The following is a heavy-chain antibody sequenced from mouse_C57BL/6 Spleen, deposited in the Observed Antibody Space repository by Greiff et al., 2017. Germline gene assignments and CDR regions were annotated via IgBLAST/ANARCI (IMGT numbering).Heavy chain of an antibody. CDR1: GYTFTSYW. D-gene: IGHD2-2*01. CDR2: IDPSDSET. Sequence: QVQLQQSGAELVRPGSSVKLSCKASGYTFTSYWMHWVKQRPIQGLEWIGNIDPSDSETHYNQKFKDKATLTVDKSSSTAYMQLSSLTSEDSAVYYCARRRDYGYDEGAWFAYWGQGTLVTVSA. CDR3: ARRRDYGYDEGAWFAY. V-gene: IGHV1-52*01. J-gene: IGHJ3*01.